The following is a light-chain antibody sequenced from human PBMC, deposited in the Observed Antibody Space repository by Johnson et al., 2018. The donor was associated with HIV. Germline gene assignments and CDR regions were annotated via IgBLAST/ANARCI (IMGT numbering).Light chain of an antibody. CDR1: SSNIGNNY. CDR2: ENN. J-gene: IGLJ1*01. V-gene: IGLV1-51*02. Sequence: VLTQPPSVSAAPGQKVTISCSGSSSNIGNNYVSWYQQLPGTAPKLLIYENNKRPSGIPDRLSGSKSGTSATLGITGLQTGDAADYYCGTWDSSLSAEVFGTGTKVTVL. CDR3: GTWDSSLSAEV.